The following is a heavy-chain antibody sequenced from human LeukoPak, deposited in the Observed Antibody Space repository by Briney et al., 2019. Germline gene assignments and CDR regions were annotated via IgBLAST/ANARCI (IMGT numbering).Heavy chain of an antibody. CDR2: IYYSGST. D-gene: IGHD3-3*01. J-gene: IGHJ6*03. CDR3: ARHPGAITIFGVVSPKGYYCMDV. Sequence: SETLSLTCTVSGGSISSSSYYWGWIRQPPGKGLEWTGSIYYSGSTYYNPSLKSRVTISVDTSKNQFSLKLSSVTAADTAVYYCARHPGAITIFGVVSPKGYYCMDVWGKGTTVTVSS. CDR1: GGSISSSSYY. V-gene: IGHV4-39*01.